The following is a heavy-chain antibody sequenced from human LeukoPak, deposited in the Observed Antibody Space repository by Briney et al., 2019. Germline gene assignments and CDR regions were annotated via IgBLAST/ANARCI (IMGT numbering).Heavy chain of an antibody. J-gene: IGHJ5*02. V-gene: IGHV1-46*01. Sequence: ASVKVSCKASGYTFTSYYMHWVRQAPGQGLEWMGIINPSGGSTSYAQKFQGRVTMTRDTSTSTVYIELSSLRSEDTAVYYCARDKQYQLLTNWFDPWGQGTLVTVSS. CDR3: ARDKQYQLLTNWFDP. CDR2: INPSGGST. D-gene: IGHD2-2*01. CDR1: GYTFTSYY.